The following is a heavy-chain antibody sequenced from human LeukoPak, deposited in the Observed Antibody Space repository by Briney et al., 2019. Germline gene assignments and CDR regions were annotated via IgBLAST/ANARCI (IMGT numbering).Heavy chain of an antibody. CDR2: ISAYNGNT. CDR3: AREYSSSFRLGDAFDI. Sequence: GASVKVSCKASGYTLTSYGISWVRQAPGQGLEWMGWISAYNGNTNYAQKLQGRVTMTTDTSTSTAYMELRSLRSDDTAVYYCAREYSSSFRLGDAFDIWGQRTMVTVSS. D-gene: IGHD6-13*01. V-gene: IGHV1-18*01. J-gene: IGHJ3*02. CDR1: GYTLTSYG.